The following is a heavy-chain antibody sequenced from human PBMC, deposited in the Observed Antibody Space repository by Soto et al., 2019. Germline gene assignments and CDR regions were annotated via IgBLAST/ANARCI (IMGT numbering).Heavy chain of an antibody. CDR3: AHRPKHLVPSGY. V-gene: IGHV4-34*01. Sequence: PSETLSLTCAVNGGSFSEFYWTWVRQAPGKGLEWIGEITHSGSTNYNPSLKSRVTISLDTSEKQFFLHLSSVTAADTAVYFCAHRPKHLVPSGYWGQGTLVTVSS. D-gene: IGHD6-19*01. CDR2: ITHSGST. J-gene: IGHJ4*02. CDR1: GGSFSEFY.